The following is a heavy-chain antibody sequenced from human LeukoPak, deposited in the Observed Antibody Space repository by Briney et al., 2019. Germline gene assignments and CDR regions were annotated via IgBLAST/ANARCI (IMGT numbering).Heavy chain of an antibody. CDR3: ASGSAYYGSGSRLDY. CDR1: GFPFHNYW. J-gene: IGHJ4*02. D-gene: IGHD3-10*01. V-gene: IGHV3-7*01. CDR2: IKQDAVEE. Sequence: PGESLRLSCVASGFPFHNYWMTWVRQAPGKGLELVANIKQDAVEEFYVDSVKGRFTISRDNAKNTLYLQMNSLRADDTAIYYCASGSAYYGSGSRLDYWGQGTLVTVSS.